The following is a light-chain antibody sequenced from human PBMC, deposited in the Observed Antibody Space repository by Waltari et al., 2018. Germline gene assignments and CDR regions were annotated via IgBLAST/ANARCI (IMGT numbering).Light chain of an antibody. CDR2: LAS. V-gene: IGKV4-1*01. CDR1: SVLYSSNKKNY. J-gene: IGKJ1*01. CDR3: QHYYSPPWT. Sequence: SVLYSSNKKNYLAWYQQKPGRPPKRLIYLASTRETGVPDRFSGSVAGTEFTLTISSLQAEDVAVYYCQHYYSPPWTFGQGTKVEIK.